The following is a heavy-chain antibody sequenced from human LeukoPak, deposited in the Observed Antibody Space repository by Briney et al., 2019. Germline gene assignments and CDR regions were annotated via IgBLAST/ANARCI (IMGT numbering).Heavy chain of an antibody. D-gene: IGHD2-15*01. CDR1: GYSISSGYY. CDR2: IYHSGST. J-gene: IGHJ3*02. V-gene: IGHV4-38-2*02. CDR3: ARGTSYRDIVVVVAATGAFDI. Sequence: PSETLSLTCTVSGYSISSGYYWGWIRQPPGKGLEWIGSIYHSGSTYYNPSLKSRVTISVDTSKNQFSLELSSVTAADTAVYYCARGTSYRDIVVVVAATGAFDIWGQGTMVTVSS.